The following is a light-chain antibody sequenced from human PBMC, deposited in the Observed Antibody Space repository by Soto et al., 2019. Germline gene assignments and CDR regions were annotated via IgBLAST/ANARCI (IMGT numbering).Light chain of an antibody. CDR3: QQYGISPYT. CDR1: QSVSRNY. Sequence: EIVLTQSPGTLSLSPGERATLSCRASQSVSRNYVAWYQQKPGQAPRVLIYSASSRATGIPGRFSGSGSGTDFTLTISRLDPEDFAVYYCQQYGISPYTFGRGTKLEIK. J-gene: IGKJ2*01. V-gene: IGKV3-20*01. CDR2: SAS.